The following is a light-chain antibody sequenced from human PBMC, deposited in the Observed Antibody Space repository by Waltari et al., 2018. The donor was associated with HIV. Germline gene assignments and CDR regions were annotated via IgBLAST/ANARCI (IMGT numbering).Light chain of an antibody. CDR3: TSFTSNYTVM. CDR2: DVP. V-gene: IGLV2-14*03. Sequence: QSALTPPASVSGSPGQSITISCTGSTSYFVLYHFISWYQQHPGGLPQLIISDVPSRPSGVSSLFSGSKSGNTASLTISWLQAEDDADYYCTSFTSNYTVMFGGGTKVTVL. CDR1: TSYFVLYHF. J-gene: IGLJ3*02.